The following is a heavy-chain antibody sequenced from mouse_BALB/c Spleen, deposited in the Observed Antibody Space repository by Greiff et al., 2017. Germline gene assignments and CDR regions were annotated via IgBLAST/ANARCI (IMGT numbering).Heavy chain of an antibody. CDR2: IFPGSGNT. CDR3: ARYATLYYFDY. J-gene: IGHJ2*01. Sequence: VKLMESGPELVKPGASVKISCKASGYSFTSYYIHWVKQRPGQGLEWIGWIFPGSGNTKYNEKFKGKATLTADTSSSTAYMQLSSLTSEDSAVYFCARYATLYYFDYWGQGTTLTVSS. V-gene: IGHV1-66*01. D-gene: IGHD6-1*01. CDR1: GYSFTSYY.